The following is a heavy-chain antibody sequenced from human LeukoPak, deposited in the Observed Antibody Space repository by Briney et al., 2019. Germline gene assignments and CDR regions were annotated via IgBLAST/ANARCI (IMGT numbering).Heavy chain of an antibody. J-gene: IGHJ6*02. V-gene: IGHV1-2*02. CDR2: INPNSGGT. CDR1: GYTFTGYY. D-gene: IGHD6-19*01. CDR3: ASGGWYNEDYYYYYYGMDV. Sequence: GASVKVSCKASGYTFTGYYMHWVRQAPGQGLEWMGWINPNSGGTNYAQKFQGRVTMTRDTSISTAYVELSRLRSDDTAVYYCASGGWYNEDYYYYYYGMDVWGQGTTVTVSS.